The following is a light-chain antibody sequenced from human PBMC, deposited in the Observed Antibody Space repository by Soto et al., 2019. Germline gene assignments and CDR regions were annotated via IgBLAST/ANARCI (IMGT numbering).Light chain of an antibody. CDR3: QQRSNWPIT. Sequence: EIVLTQSPATLSLSPGERATLSCRASQSVSSYLAWYQQKPGQAPRLLIYDASNRATGIPARFSGSGSGTDFTLTISSLEPEAFAVYYCQQRSNWPITFGRGTRLEIK. CDR2: DAS. V-gene: IGKV3-11*01. CDR1: QSVSSY. J-gene: IGKJ5*01.